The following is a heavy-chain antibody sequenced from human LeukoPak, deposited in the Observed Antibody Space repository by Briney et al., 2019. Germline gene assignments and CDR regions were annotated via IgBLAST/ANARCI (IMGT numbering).Heavy chain of an antibody. CDR3: ARPSSAYCSSTSCYPDAFDI. V-gene: IGHV1-18*01. CDR1: GYTFTSYV. CDR2: ISAYNGNT. D-gene: IGHD2-2*01. Sequence: ASVKVSCKASGYTFTSYVISWVRQAPGQGLEWMGWISAYNGNTNYAQKLQGRVMMTTDTSTSTAYMELRSLRSDDTAVYYCARPSSAYCSSTSCYPDAFDIWGQGAMVTVSS. J-gene: IGHJ3*02.